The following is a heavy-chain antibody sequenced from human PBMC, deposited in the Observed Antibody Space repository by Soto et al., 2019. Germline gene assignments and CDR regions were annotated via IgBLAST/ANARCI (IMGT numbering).Heavy chain of an antibody. CDR1: GFTFSSYA. J-gene: IGHJ3*02. CDR2: IRGSGGST. D-gene: IGHD1-26*01. CDR3: ARREWELLGAFDI. Sequence: PGGSLRLSCAASGFTFSSYAMSWVRQAPGKGLEWVSAIRGSGGSTYYADSVKGRFTISRDNSKNTLYLQMNSLRAEDTAVYYCARREWELLGAFDIWGQGTMVTVSS. V-gene: IGHV3-23*01.